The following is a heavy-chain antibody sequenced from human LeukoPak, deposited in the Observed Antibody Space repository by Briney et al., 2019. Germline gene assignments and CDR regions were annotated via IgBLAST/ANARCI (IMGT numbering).Heavy chain of an antibody. D-gene: IGHD1-1*01. V-gene: IGHV5-51*01. CDR3: ARRYNWNNGIYYFDY. J-gene: IGHJ4*02. Sequence: GESLKISCKGSGYSFTSYWIGWVRQMPGKGLEWMGIIYPGDSDIRYSPSFQGQVTISADKSINTAYLQWSSLRASDTAMYYCARRYNWNNGIYYFDYWGQGTLVTVSS. CDR2: IYPGDSDI. CDR1: GYSFTSYW.